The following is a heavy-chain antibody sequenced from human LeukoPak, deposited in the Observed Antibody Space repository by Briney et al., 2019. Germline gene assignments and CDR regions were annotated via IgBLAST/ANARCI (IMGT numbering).Heavy chain of an antibody. D-gene: IGHD5-18*01. J-gene: IGHJ4*02. CDR3: ARDHEDTAMATGYFDY. CDR2: ISYDGSNK. Sequence: GGSLRLSCAASGFTFSSYAMHWVRQAPGKGLEWVAVISYDGSNKYYADSMKGRFTISRDNSKNTLYLQMNSLRAEDTAVYYCARDHEDTAMATGYFDYWGQGTLVTVSS. V-gene: IGHV3-30-3*01. CDR1: GFTFSSYA.